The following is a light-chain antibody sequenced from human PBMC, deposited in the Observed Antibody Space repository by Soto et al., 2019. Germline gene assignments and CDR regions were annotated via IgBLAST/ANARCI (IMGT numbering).Light chain of an antibody. CDR3: QQYHNWPTIT. Sequence: EIVLTQSPGNLSLSPGERATLSCRASQSVSSSYLAWYQQKPGQAPRLLIYGASSRATGIPDRFSGSGSGTDFTLTISRLEPEDFAVYFCQQYHNWPTITFGQGTRVDIK. CDR2: GAS. CDR1: QSVSSSY. J-gene: IGKJ5*01. V-gene: IGKV3-20*01.